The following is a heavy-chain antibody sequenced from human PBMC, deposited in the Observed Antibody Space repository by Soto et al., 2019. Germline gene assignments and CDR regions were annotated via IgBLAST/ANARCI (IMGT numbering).Heavy chain of an antibody. D-gene: IGHD6-13*01. Sequence: SETLSLTCAVSGYSISSGYYWGWIRQPPGKGLEWIGSIYHSGSTYYNPSLKSRVTISVDTSKNQFSLKLSSVTAADTAVYYCARGSGYSSSWYGGPDYHYYGMDVWGQGTTVTVS. J-gene: IGHJ6*02. CDR3: ARGSGYSSSWYGGPDYHYYGMDV. V-gene: IGHV4-38-2*01. CDR1: GYSISSGYY. CDR2: IYHSGST.